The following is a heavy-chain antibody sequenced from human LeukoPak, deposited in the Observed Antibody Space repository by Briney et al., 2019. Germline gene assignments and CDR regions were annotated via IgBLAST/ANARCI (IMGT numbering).Heavy chain of an antibody. D-gene: IGHD2-15*01. V-gene: IGHV3-9*01. CDR2: IRWDRGTV. Sequence: GRSLTLSCAVSGFNFDDYAIHWVRHPPGKGLEWVSGIRWDRGTVGYAGSVKGRFTMSRDSAKNSVYLQMNSLRPEDTALYYCARGIDSSGTYSGWGFHLRYWGQGTQVTVSS. CDR3: ARGIDSSGTYSGWGFHLRY. CDR1: GFNFDDYA. J-gene: IGHJ4*02.